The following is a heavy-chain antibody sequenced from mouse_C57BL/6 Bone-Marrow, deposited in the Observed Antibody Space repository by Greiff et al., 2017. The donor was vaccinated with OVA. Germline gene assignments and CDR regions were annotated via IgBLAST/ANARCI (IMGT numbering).Heavy chain of an antibody. CDR3: ARDYDGSFDY. J-gene: IGHJ2*01. CDR1: GFTFSSYA. CDR2: ISDGGSYT. V-gene: IGHV5-4*01. D-gene: IGHD2-3*01. Sequence: EVKLMESGGGLVKPGGSLKLSCAASGFTFSSYAMSWVRQTPEKRLEWVATISDGGSYTYYPDNVKGRFTISRDNAKNNLYLQMSHLKSEDTAMYYCARDYDGSFDYWGQGTTLTVSS.